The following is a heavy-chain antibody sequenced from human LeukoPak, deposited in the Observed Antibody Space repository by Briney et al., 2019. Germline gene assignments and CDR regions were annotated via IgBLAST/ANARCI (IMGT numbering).Heavy chain of an antibody. CDR1: GFTFSNAW. CDR2: IKSKTDGGTT. CDR3: TTEVLDWITATTALDY. Sequence: PGGSLRLSCAASGFTFSNAWMSWVRQAPGKGLEWVGRIKSKTDGGTTDYAAPVKGRFTISRDDSKNTLYLQMNSLKTEDSAVYYCTTEVLDWITATTALDYWGQGTLVTVSS. V-gene: IGHV3-15*01. J-gene: IGHJ4*02. D-gene: IGHD4-17*01.